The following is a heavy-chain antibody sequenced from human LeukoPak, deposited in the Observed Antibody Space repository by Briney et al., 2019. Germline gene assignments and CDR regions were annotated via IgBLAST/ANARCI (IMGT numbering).Heavy chain of an antibody. Sequence: PSETLSLTCTVSGGSISSYYWSWIRQPPGKGLEWIGSIYYSGSTYYNPSLKGRVTVSVDTSRKHFSLKLTSVTAADTAVYYCARGPVVVVAATHYFDSWGQGTLVTVSS. J-gene: IGHJ4*02. CDR1: GGSISSYY. CDR2: IYYSGST. V-gene: IGHV4-39*07. D-gene: IGHD2-15*01. CDR3: ARGPVVVVAATHYFDS.